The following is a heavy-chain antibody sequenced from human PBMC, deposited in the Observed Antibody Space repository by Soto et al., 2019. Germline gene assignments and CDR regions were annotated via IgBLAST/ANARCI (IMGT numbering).Heavy chain of an antibody. V-gene: IGHV3-23*01. CDR3: AKQQMGVIRALDY. Sequence: EVQILQSGGGLEKPGGSLRLSCAASGFTFSNYAMSWIRQAPGKGLEWVSTIRETGNTYYADSVRGRFATSRDNSENTLYLQMRSLRAEDTAVYYCAKQQMGVIRALDYWGQGTLVTVSS. D-gene: IGHD1-26*01. J-gene: IGHJ4*02. CDR1: GFTFSNYA. CDR2: IRETGNT.